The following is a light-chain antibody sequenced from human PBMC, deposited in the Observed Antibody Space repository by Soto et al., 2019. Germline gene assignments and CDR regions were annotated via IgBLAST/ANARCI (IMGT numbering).Light chain of an antibody. CDR2: GAS. V-gene: IGKV1-39*01. J-gene: IGKJ2*01. Sequence: DLPMTQSPSSLSASVGDRVTITCRASQSISRYLNWYQQEPGKAPKLLIYGASSLQSGVPSRFSGSGSGTDFTLTISSLQPEDFATYYCQQSYRTPYTVGQGTNLEIK. CDR3: QQSYRTPYT. CDR1: QSISRY.